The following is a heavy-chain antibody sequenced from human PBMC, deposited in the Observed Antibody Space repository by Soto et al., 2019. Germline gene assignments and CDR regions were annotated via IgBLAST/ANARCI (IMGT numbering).Heavy chain of an antibody. V-gene: IGHV4-30-2*01. CDR3: ARGMTTVTTLDY. Sequence: QLQLQESGSGLVKPSQTLSLTCAVSGGSISSGGYSWSWIRQPPGKGLEWVGYIYHSGSTYYNPSLKRRVTISVDSSKNQFSLKLSSVTDADTAVYYCARGMTTVTTLDYWGQGTLVTVSS. J-gene: IGHJ4*02. CDR1: GGSISSGGYS. CDR2: IYHSGST. D-gene: IGHD4-4*01.